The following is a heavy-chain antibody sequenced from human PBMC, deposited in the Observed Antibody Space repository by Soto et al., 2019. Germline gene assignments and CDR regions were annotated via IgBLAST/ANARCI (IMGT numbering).Heavy chain of an antibody. CDR2: IFYSGNT. J-gene: IGHJ3*02. Sequence: QLQLQESGPGLVKPSETLSLTCTVSGGSISSSSYYWGWIRQPPGKGLEWIGSIFYSGNTYYNPSRESRVPLSVDTSKNQFSLKLSSVTAADTAVYDCARRGALYYYDCGAFDIWGQGTMVTVSS. CDR1: GGSISSSSYY. D-gene: IGHD3-22*01. V-gene: IGHV4-39*01. CDR3: ARRGALYYYDCGAFDI.